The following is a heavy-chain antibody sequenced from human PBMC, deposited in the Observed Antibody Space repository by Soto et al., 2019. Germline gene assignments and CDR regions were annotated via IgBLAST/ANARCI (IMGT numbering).Heavy chain of an antibody. CDR2: ISGSGGST. CDR1: GFTFSSYA. Sequence: EVQLLESGGGLVQPGGSLRLSCAASGFTFSSYAMSWVRQAPGKGLEWVSAISGSGGSTYYADSVKGRFTISRDNSKNTLYLQMNSLRAEDTAVYYCNRADYYYYYGRYVWGQGTTVTVSS. CDR3: NRADYYYYYGRYV. V-gene: IGHV3-23*01. J-gene: IGHJ6*02.